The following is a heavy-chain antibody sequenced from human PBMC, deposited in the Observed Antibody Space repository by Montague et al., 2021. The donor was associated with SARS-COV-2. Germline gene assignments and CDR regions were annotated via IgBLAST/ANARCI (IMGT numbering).Heavy chain of an antibody. CDR2: ISSDTLHT. Sequence: SLRLSCATSGFTFSRNSMNWVRQAPGKGLEWVSTISSDTLHTFYAESVKGRFTIFRDNAKNELYLQMNSLRAEDMAVYYCARGGEIDVWAPFGHWGQGTLVTVSS. D-gene: IGHD3-16*01. J-gene: IGHJ4*02. V-gene: IGHV3-21*01. CDR1: GFTFSRNS. CDR3: ARGGEIDVWAPFGH.